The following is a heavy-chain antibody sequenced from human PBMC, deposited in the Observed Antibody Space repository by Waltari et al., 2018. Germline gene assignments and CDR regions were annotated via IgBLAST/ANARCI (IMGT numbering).Heavy chain of an antibody. CDR2: ISSSGNTI. V-gene: IGHV3-48*03. CDR3: ARRPYYYHGMDV. J-gene: IGHJ6*02. Sequence: EVLLVVSGGGLVQPVGSLSLSCTASGFTFSGYEMNWVLQAPGKGLEWVSYISSSGNTIYYADSVKARFTTSRDNAKNSLYLQMNSLRVDDTAVYYCARRPYYYHGMDVWGQGTTVTVSS. CDR1: GFTFSGYE.